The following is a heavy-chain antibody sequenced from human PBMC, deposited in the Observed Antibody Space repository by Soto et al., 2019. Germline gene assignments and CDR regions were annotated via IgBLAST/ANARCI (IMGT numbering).Heavy chain of an antibody. J-gene: IGHJ6*02. CDR2: ISYDGSNK. CDR1: GFTFSSYA. Sequence: LRLSCAASGFTFSSYAMHWVRQAPGKGLEWVAVISYDGSNKYYADSVKGRFTISRDNSKNTLYLQMNSLRAEDTAVYYCAREESYTAMVIGYYYYGMDVWGQGTTVTVSS. V-gene: IGHV3-30-3*01. D-gene: IGHD5-18*01. CDR3: AREESYTAMVIGYYYYGMDV.